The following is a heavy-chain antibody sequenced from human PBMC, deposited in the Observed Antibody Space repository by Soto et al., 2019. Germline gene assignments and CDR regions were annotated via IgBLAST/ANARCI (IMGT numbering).Heavy chain of an antibody. V-gene: IGHV3-30*18. CDR3: AKEDSSSWHYYYGMDV. CDR1: GFTFSSYG. CDR2: ISYDGSNK. D-gene: IGHD6-13*01. Sequence: QVQLVESGGGVVQPGRSLRLSCAASGFTFSSYGMNWVCQAPGKGLEWVPVISYDGSNKYYADSVKGRFTISRDSSKNMLYLQMNSLRAEETAVYYCAKEDSSSWHYYYGMDVWGQGTTVTVSS. J-gene: IGHJ6*02.